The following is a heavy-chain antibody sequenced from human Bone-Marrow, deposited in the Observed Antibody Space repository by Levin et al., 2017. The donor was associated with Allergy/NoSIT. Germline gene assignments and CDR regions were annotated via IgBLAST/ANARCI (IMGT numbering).Heavy chain of an antibody. D-gene: IGHD5-24*01. J-gene: IGHJ6*02. CDR3: ARESRHAYNQTYYYYYGMDV. CDR2: IYSGGST. V-gene: IGHV3-53*01. CDR1: GFTVSSNY. Sequence: PGGSLRLSCAASGFTVSSNYMSWVRQAPGKGLEWVSVIYSGGSTYFADSVKGRFTISRDNSKNTLYLQMNSLRAEDTAVYYCARESRHAYNQTYYYYYGMDVWGQGTTVTVSS.